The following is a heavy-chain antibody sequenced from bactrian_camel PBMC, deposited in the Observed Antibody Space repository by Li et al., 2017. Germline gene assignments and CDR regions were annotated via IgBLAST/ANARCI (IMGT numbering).Heavy chain of an antibody. CDR2: LYTAGDST. J-gene: IGHJ4*01. D-gene: IGHD1*01. CDR3: ARGPRVRSGGYCYLESAPYNY. Sequence: HVQLVESGGGSRQAGGSLRLSCVASGEGVYNSACMGWFRQAPGQKREAVAALYTAGDSTFYADSVKGRFTISQDNLKKTIYLEMNSLKPEDTAMYYCARGPRVRSGGYCYLESAPYNYWGQGTQVTVS. V-gene: IGHV3S54*01. CDR1: GEGVYNSAC.